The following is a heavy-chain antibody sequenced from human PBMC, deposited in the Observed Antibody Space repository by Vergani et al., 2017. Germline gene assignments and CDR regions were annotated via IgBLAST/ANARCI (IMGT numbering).Heavy chain of an antibody. J-gene: IGHJ6*03. CDR2: IYTSGST. CDR3: ARIAVAGHLTPKGRYYYYYMDV. V-gene: IGHV4-4*07. CDR1: GGSISSYY. Sequence: QVQLQESGPGLVKPSETLSLTCTVSGGSISSYYWSWIRQPAGKGLEWIGRIYTSGSTNYNPSLKSRVTRSVDTSKNQFSLKLSSVTSADTAVYYCARIAVAGHLTPKGRYYYYYMDVWGKGTTVTVSS. D-gene: IGHD6-19*01.